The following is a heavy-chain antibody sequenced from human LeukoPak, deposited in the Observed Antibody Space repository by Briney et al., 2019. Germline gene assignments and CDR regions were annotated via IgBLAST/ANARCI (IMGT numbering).Heavy chain of an antibody. Sequence: SETLSLTCTVSGGSISTYYWSWIRQPPGKGLEWIGYIFYNGGTKYNPSLKNRVTMSVDTPKNQFSLKLNSVTAADTAVYYCGRARPGEVIEYWGQGTLVTVSS. V-gene: IGHV4-59*01. CDR2: IFYNGGT. D-gene: IGHD3-10*01. J-gene: IGHJ4*02. CDR1: GGSISTYY. CDR3: GRARPGEVIEY.